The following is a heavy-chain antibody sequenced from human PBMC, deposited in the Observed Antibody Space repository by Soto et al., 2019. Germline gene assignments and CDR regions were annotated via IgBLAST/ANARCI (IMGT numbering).Heavy chain of an antibody. CDR2: ISAYNGNT. V-gene: IGHV1-18*01. D-gene: IGHD6-13*01. CDR1: GYTFTSYG. Sequence: QVQLVQSGAEVKKPGASVKVSCKASGYTFTSYGISWVRQAPGQGLEWMGWISAYNGNTNYAQKLQGRVTMTTDTSTSTAYMELRSLRSDDTAVYYWAREASDSSSSGPTGGMDVWGKGTTVTVSS. CDR3: AREASDSSSSGPTGGMDV. J-gene: IGHJ6*04.